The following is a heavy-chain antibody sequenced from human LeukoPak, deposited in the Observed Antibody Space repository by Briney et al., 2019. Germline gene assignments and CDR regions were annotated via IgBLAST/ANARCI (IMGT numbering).Heavy chain of an antibody. V-gene: IGHV3-74*01. Sequence: GGSLRLSCAASGLTFSSYWMHWVRQAPGKGLVWVSRIKSDGSSTSYADSVKGRFTISRDNAKNTLYLQMNSLRAEDTAVYYCASRGVVTGAFDIWGQGTMVTVSS. CDR1: GLTFSSYW. J-gene: IGHJ3*02. CDR2: IKSDGSST. CDR3: ASRGVVTGAFDI. D-gene: IGHD4-23*01.